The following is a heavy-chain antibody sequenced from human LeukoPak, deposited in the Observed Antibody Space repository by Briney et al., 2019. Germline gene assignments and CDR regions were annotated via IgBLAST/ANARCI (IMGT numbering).Heavy chain of an antibody. CDR1: GFSFSSYA. V-gene: IGHV3-33*08. Sequence: PGRSLRLSCAASGFSFSSYAMNWVRQAPGKGLEWVAVIWYDGINKYYADSVKGRFTISRDNSKNTLYLQMNGLRAEDTAVYYCARGMVGATYFDHWGQGTLVTVSS. D-gene: IGHD1-26*01. CDR2: IWYDGINK. CDR3: ARGMVGATYFDH. J-gene: IGHJ4*02.